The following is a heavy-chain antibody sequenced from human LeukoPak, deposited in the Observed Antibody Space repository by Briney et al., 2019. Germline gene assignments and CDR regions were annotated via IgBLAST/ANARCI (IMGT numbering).Heavy chain of an antibody. D-gene: IGHD3-22*01. CDR1: GGSFSGYY. J-gene: IGHJ4*02. CDR2: INHSGST. CDR3: ARERGFVVIHLSLGY. V-gene: IGHV4-34*01. Sequence: SETLSLTCAVYGGSFSGYYWSWIRQPPGRGLEWIGEINHSGSTNYNPSLKSRVTISVDTSKNQFSLKLSSVTAADTAVYYCARERGFVVIHLSLGYWGQGTLVTVSS.